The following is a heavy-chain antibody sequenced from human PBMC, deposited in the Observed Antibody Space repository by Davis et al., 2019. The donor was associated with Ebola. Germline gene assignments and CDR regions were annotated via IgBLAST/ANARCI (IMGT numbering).Heavy chain of an antibody. V-gene: IGHV3-30-3*01. CDR2: ISNDGSKT. Sequence: PGGSLRLSCETSGFTFSDYAVHWVRQAPGKGLEWVTVISNDGSKTYYADSVKGRLTISRDNSKNTLYLQMNSLRAEDTAVYYCARVLTGFSLRPYFDNWGQGTLVTVSS. J-gene: IGHJ4*02. CDR1: GFTFSDYA. D-gene: IGHD3-9*01. CDR3: ARVLTGFSLRPYFDN.